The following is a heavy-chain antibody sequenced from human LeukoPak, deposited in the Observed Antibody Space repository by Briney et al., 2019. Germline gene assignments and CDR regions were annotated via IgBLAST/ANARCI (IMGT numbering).Heavy chain of an antibody. V-gene: IGHV3-33*08. Sequence: GVLRLSCAASGFTFSSYAMHWVRQAPGKGLEWVAVIWYDGSHKYFADSVKGRFTISRDNSKNTLYLQMSSLRAEDTGVYYCARELYTYYLDSWGQGTLVTVSS. D-gene: IGHD2-2*02. CDR3: ARELYTYYLDS. J-gene: IGHJ4*02. CDR1: GFTFSSYA. CDR2: IWYDGSHK.